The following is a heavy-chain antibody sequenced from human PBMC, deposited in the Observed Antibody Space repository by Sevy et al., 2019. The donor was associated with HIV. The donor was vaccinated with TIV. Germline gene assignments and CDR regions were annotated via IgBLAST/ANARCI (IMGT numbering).Heavy chain of an antibody. V-gene: IGHV4-4*07. CDR1: GGSISSYY. J-gene: IGHJ6*03. CDR3: ARGGSGSSRLYYYYYYMDV. D-gene: IGHD1-26*01. CDR2: IYTSGST. Sequence: SETLSLTCTVSGGSISSYYWSWIRQPAGKGLEWIGRIYTSGSTNYNPSLKSRVTMSVDTSKNQFSLKLSSVTAADTAVYYCARGGSGSSRLYYYYYYMDVWGKGTTVTVSS.